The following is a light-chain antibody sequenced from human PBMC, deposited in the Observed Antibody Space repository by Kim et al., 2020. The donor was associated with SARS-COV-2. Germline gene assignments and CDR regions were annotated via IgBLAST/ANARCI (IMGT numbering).Light chain of an antibody. J-gene: IGLJ2*01. CDR3: QVWENTLRT. CDR1: NIGRKS. V-gene: IGLV3-21*01. Sequence: SYELTQPPSVSVAPGKTARITCGGNNIGRKSIHWYQHKPGQAPVLVIYYDSDRPPGASERFSASNSGNTATLAISSVEPGDEADYYCQVWENTLRTFGGGTQLTVL. CDR2: YDS.